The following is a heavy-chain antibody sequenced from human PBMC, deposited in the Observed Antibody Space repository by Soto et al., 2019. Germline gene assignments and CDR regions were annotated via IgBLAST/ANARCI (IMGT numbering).Heavy chain of an antibody. V-gene: IGHV3-73*01. Sequence: GGSLRLSCAASGFTFSGSAMHWVRQASRKGLEWVGRIRSKANSYATAYAASVKGRFTISRDDSKNTAYLQMNSLKTEDTAVYYCIGQHLVYSYVFDIWGEGTMVTVSS. CDR1: GFTFSGSA. CDR3: IGQHLVYSYVFDI. J-gene: IGHJ3*02. D-gene: IGHD6-13*01. CDR2: IRSKANSYAT.